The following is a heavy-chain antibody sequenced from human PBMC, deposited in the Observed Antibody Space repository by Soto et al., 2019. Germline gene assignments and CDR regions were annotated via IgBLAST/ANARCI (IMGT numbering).Heavy chain of an antibody. Sequence: GASVKVSCKASGYTFINYYMHWVRQAPGQGLEWMGIINPNGGSTTYAQKFQGRVTMTRDTSTSTVYMELSSLRSEDTAVYYCARDLGSWYFDLWGRGTLVTVSS. J-gene: IGHJ2*01. V-gene: IGHV1-46*01. CDR1: GYTFINYY. D-gene: IGHD3-10*01. CDR2: INPNGGST. CDR3: ARDLGSWYFDL.